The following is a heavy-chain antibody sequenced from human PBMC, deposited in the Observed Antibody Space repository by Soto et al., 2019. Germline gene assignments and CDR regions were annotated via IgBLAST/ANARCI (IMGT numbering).Heavy chain of an antibody. D-gene: IGHD4-17*01. CDR3: ATRSSDYYFY. V-gene: IGHV3-48*03. Sequence: PGGSLRLSCAASGLTLSNFETDWVRQAPGKGLEWIAYISIGARSIHYADSVRGRLTISRDDAENSVFLQMDRLSAEDTAVYFCATRSSDYYFYWGQRALVTVSS. CDR1: GLTLSNFE. CDR2: ISIGARSI. J-gene: IGHJ4*02.